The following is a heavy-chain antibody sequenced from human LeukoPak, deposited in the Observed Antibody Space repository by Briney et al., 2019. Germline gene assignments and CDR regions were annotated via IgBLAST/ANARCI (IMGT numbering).Heavy chain of an antibody. Sequence: SETLSLTCAVYCESFSGYYWSWIRQPPGKGLEYIGYIYYTGSTTYNPSLESRVTMSVDTSKNQFSLQLTSVTAADTAVYHCARDTYCSGGTCFFGPDYWGQGTLVTVSS. V-gene: IGHV4-59*12. J-gene: IGHJ4*02. CDR3: ARDTYCSGGTCFFGPDY. D-gene: IGHD2-8*02. CDR2: IYYTGST. CDR1: CESFSGYY.